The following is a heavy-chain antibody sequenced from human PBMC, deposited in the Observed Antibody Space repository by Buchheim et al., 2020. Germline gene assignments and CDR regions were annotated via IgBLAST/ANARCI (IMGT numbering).Heavy chain of an antibody. CDR2: ISGSGGST. V-gene: IGHV3-23*01. Sequence: EVQLLESGGGLVQPGGSLRLSCAASGFTFSSYAMSWVRQAPGKGLEWVSAISGSGGSTYYADSVKGRFTISGDNSKNTPYLQMNSLRAEDTAVYYCAKCLYYYDRKSPSVFDYWGQGTL. J-gene: IGHJ4*02. CDR1: GFTFSSYA. D-gene: IGHD3-22*01. CDR3: AKCLYYYDRKSPSVFDY.